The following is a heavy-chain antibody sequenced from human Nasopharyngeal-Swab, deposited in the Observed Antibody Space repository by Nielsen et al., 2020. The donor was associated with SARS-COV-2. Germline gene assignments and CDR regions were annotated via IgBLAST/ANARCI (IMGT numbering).Heavy chain of an antibody. J-gene: IGHJ5*02. CDR2: ISDSGTTM. CDR3: ARGPSSSRFDP. Sequence: GESLKISCVRYGFTFSDYYMSWIRQATGKGLEWVSYISDSGTTMYADSVKGRFTISRDNARNSVYLQLNSLRAEDTAVYYCARGPSSSRFDPWGQGSLVTVSS. V-gene: IGHV3-11*01. CDR1: GFTFSDYY. D-gene: IGHD6-13*01.